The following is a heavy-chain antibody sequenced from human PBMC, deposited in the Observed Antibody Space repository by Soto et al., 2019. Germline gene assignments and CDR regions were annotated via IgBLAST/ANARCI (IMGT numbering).Heavy chain of an antibody. CDR2: IYYSEST. Sequence: QLQLQESGPGLVKPSETLSLTCTVSGGSISSSSYYWGWIRQPPGKGLEWIGGIYYSESTYYNPSLKSRVTISVDTSKNQFSLKRSSVTAADTAVYYCATYNRARGAFDYWGQGTLVTVSS. CDR1: GGSISSSSYY. D-gene: IGHD1-1*01. CDR3: ATYNRARGAFDY. J-gene: IGHJ4*02. V-gene: IGHV4-39*01.